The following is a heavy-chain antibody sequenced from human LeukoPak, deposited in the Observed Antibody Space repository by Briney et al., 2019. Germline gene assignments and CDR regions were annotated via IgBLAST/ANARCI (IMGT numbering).Heavy chain of an antibody. J-gene: IGHJ4*02. Sequence: GGSLRLSCAASGFTFRSYLMSWVRQAPGKGLEWVANIMQDGSEKYYVDSVKGRFTISRDNAKNSLYLLMNSLRAEDTAVYYCARVWNHAFDYWGQGTLVTVSS. V-gene: IGHV3-7*05. CDR2: IMQDGSEK. D-gene: IGHD1-14*01. CDR3: ARVWNHAFDY. CDR1: GFTFRSYL.